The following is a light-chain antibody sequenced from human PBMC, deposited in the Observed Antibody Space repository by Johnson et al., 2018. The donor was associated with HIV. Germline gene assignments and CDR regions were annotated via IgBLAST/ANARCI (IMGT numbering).Light chain of an antibody. V-gene: IGLV1-51*02. CDR2: EIN. CDR1: SSNIGNNY. Sequence: QSVLTQPPSVSAAPGQKVTISCSGSSSNIGNNYVSWYQQVPGTAPKLLIYEINKRPSGIPDRFSGSRSGTSATLGITGLQTGDEADYYCGTWDSSLSAFYVFGTGTKVTVL. CDR3: GTWDSSLSAFYV. J-gene: IGLJ1*01.